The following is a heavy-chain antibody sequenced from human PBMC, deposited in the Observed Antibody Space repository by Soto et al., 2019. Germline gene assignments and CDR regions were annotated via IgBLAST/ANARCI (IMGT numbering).Heavy chain of an antibody. D-gene: IGHD6-13*01. CDR1: GFTFSDHG. J-gene: IGHJ6*02. V-gene: IGHV3-NL1*01. CDR2: ISGSGRYT. Sequence: QVQLVESGGGVVQPGRSLRLSCVASGFTFSDHGMHWVRQAPGMGLEWLSLISGSGRYTDYADSVKGRFTISRDNSKNTLYLQMNSLRVEDTAVYYCAKDPPSERMQPDYGMDVWGQGTTVTVSS. CDR3: AKDPPSERMQPDYGMDV.